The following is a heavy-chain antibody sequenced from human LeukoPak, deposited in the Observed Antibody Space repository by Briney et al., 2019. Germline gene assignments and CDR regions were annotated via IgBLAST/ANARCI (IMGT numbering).Heavy chain of an antibody. Sequence: SETLSLTCTVSGGSISSSSYYWGWIRQPPGKGLEWIGSIYYSGSTYYNPSLKSRVTISVDTSKNQFSLKLSSVTAADTAVYYCARQSAIFALHYYYMDVWGKGTTVTVSS. CDR3: ARQSAIFALHYYYMDV. J-gene: IGHJ6*03. CDR1: GGSISSSSYY. D-gene: IGHD3-3*01. V-gene: IGHV4-39*01. CDR2: IYYSGST.